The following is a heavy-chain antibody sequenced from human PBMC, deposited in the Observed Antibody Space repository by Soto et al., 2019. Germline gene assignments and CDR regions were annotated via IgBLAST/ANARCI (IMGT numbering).Heavy chain of an antibody. CDR3: TRQMYPDSSVSD. V-gene: IGHV3-48*02. Sequence: PGGSLRLSCAASGFTFSSHAMNWVRQAPGKGLEWVSYISSSGTMFYADSVQGRFTISRDNAENSLFLQMNSLRDEDTAVYYCTRQMYPDSSVSDWGQVTLVIVSS. J-gene: IGHJ4*02. D-gene: IGHD3-22*01. CDR1: GFTFSSHA. CDR2: ISSSGTM.